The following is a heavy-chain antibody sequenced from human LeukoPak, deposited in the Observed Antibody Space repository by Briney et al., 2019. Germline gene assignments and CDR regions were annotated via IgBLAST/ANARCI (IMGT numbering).Heavy chain of an antibody. CDR1: GFTFNNYA. J-gene: IGHJ4*01. CDR3: AKDSGTITGVF. Sequence: GGSLRLSCVGSGFTFNNYAIHWVRRAPGKRLEWVSMITGSGSSSFYADSVKDRFTISRDNSKSAVYLQMSSLRVDDTAFYFCAKDSGTITGVFWGHGTLLSVSS. CDR2: ITGSGSSS. D-gene: IGHD1-26*01. V-gene: IGHV3-23*01.